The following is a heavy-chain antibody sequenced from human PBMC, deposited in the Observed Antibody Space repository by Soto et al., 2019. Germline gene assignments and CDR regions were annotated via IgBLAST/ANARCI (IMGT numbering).Heavy chain of an antibody. D-gene: IGHD2-15*01. CDR1: GGTFSSYA. J-gene: IGHJ5*02. CDR3: ARSGCSGGSCYPPLDQFGP. Sequence: SVKVSCKASGGTFSSYAISWVRQAPGQGLEWMGGIIPIFGTANYAQKFQGRVAITADESTSTAYMELSSLRSEDTAVYYCARSGCSGGSCYPPLDQFGPWGQGTLVTVSS. V-gene: IGHV1-69*13. CDR2: IIPIFGTA.